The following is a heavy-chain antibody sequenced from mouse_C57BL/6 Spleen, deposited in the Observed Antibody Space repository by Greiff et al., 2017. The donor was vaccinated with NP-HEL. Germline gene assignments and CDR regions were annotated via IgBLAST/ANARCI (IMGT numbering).Heavy chain of an antibody. D-gene: IGHD1-1*01. CDR1: GYTFTSYW. Sequence: QVQLQQPGAELVMPGASVKLSCKASGYTFTSYWMHWVKQRPGQGLEWIGEIDPSDSYTNYNQKFKGKSTLTVDKSSSTAYMQLISLTSEDSAVYYCARPGSSSSWFAYWGQGTLVTVSA. J-gene: IGHJ3*01. CDR2: IDPSDSYT. V-gene: IGHV1-69*01. CDR3: ARPGSSSSWFAY.